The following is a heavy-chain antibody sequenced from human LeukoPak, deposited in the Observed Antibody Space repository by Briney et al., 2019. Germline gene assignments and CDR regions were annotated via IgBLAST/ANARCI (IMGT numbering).Heavy chain of an antibody. J-gene: IGHJ4*02. CDR2: ISYDGSNK. D-gene: IGHD6-6*01. Sequence: GGSLRLSWAAAGFTFSSYGMHWVRQAPGKGLEWVAVISYDGSNKYYADSVKGRFTISRDNSKNTLYLQMNSLRAEDTAVYYCARVRYSSSSIDYWGQGTLVTVS. CDR3: ARVRYSSSSIDY. CDR1: GFTFSSYG. V-gene: IGHV3-30*03.